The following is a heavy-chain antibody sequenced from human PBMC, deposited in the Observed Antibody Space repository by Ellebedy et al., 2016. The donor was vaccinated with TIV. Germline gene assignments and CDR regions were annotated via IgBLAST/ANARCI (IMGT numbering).Heavy chain of an antibody. V-gene: IGHV3-74*01. Sequence: GESLKISCAASGCPFSSSWVHWVRQVPGKGRVWVARINGDGSNIGYADSVKGRFTISRDNAKDTVYLQMNSLRAEDTAVYYCGRDDRYGLDVWGQGTTVIVSS. CDR2: INGDGSNI. CDR3: GRDDRYGLDV. CDR1: GCPFSSSW. J-gene: IGHJ6*02.